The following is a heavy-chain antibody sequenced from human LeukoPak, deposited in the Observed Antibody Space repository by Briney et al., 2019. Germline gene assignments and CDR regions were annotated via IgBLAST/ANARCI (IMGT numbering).Heavy chain of an antibody. D-gene: IGHD3-10*01. CDR1: GGTFSSYA. V-gene: IGHV1-69*04. Sequence: SVKVSCKASGGTFSSYAISWVRQAPGQGLEWMGRIIPILGIANYAQKFQGRVTITADKSTSTAYMELSSLRSEDTAVYYCASSTMVRGNDYWGQGTLVTVSS. J-gene: IGHJ4*02. CDR2: IIPILGIA. CDR3: ASSTMVRGNDY.